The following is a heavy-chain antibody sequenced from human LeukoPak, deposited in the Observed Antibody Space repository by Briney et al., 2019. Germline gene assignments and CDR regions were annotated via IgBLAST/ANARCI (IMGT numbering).Heavy chain of an antibody. CDR2: ISSSSTI. Sequence: GGSLRLSCAASGFTFSSYSMNWVRQAPGKGLEWVSYISSSSTIYYADSVKGRFTISRDNAKNSLYLQMNSLRAEDTAVYYCARGDGYFDYWGQGTLVTVSS. J-gene: IGHJ4*02. CDR1: GFTFSSYS. CDR3: ARGDGYFDY. V-gene: IGHV3-48*01.